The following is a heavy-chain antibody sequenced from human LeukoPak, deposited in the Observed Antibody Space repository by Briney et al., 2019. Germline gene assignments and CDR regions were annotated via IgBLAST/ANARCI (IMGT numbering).Heavy chain of an antibody. J-gene: IGHJ4*02. CDR3: ARERYGDYGTDY. D-gene: IGHD4-17*01. CDR2: ISSISTSI. CDR1: GFTFNAYS. V-gene: IGHV3-48*04. Sequence: GGSLRLSCATSGFTFNAYSMNWVRQAPGKGLEWVSYISSISTSIYYSDSVKGRFTISRDNAKNSLYLQMNSLRAEDTAVYYCARERYGDYGTDYWGQGTLVTVSS.